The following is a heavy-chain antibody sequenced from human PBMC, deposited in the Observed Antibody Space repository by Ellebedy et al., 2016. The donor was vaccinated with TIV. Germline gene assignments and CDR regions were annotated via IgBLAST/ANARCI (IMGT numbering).Heavy chain of an antibody. V-gene: IGHV4-59*01. CDR2: IYYSGST. J-gene: IGHJ6*02. D-gene: IGHD6-19*01. Sequence: SETLSLTCTVSGGSISSYYWSWIRQPPGKGLEWIGYIYYSGSTSYNPSLKSRVTISVDTSKNQFSLKLSSVTAADTAVYYCARGSNGYYYGMDVWGQGTTVTVSS. CDR3: ARGSNGYYYGMDV. CDR1: GGSISSYY.